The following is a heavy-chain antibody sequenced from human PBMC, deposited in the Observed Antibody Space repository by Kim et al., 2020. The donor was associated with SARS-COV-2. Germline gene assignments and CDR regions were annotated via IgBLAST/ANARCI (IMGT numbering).Heavy chain of an antibody. J-gene: IGHJ4*02. CDR2: ISYDGSNK. Sequence: GGSLRLSCAASGFTFSSYAMHWVRQAPGKGLEWVAVISYDGSNKYYADSVKGRFTISRDNSKNTLYLQMNSLRAEDTAVYYCASIAVAGTSSDYWGQGTLVTVSS. D-gene: IGHD6-19*01. CDR1: GFTFSSYA. CDR3: ASIAVAGTSSDY. V-gene: IGHV3-30*04.